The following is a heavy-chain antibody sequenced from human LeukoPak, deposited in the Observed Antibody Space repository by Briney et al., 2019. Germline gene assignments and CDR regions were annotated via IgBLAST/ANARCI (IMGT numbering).Heavy chain of an antibody. D-gene: IGHD3-3*01. CDR1: GGSFSGYY. J-gene: IGHJ5*02. V-gene: IGHV4-34*01. CDR2: INHSGST. CDR3: ARGPHYDFWSGPAELDP. Sequence: KPSETLSLTCAVYGGSFSGYYWSWIRQPPGKGLEWIGEINHSGSTNYNPSLKSRVTISVDTSKNQFSLKLSSVTAADTAAYYCARGPHYDFWSGPAELDPWGQGTLVTVSS.